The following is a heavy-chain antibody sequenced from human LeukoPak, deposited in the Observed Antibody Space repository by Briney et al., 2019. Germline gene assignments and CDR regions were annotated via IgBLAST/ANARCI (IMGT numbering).Heavy chain of an antibody. J-gene: IGHJ5*02. CDR1: GGTFSSYA. V-gene: IGHV1-69*06. CDR3: ARARIAVAGTPWFDP. Sequence: GASVKVSCKASGGTFSSYAISWVRQAPGQGLEWMGRIIPIFGTANYAQKFQGRVTITADKSTSTAYMELSSLRSEDTAVYYCARARIAVAGTPWFDPWGQGTLVTVSS. D-gene: IGHD6-19*01. CDR2: IIPIFGTA.